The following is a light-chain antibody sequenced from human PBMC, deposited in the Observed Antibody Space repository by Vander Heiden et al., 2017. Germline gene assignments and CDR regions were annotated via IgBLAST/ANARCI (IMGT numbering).Light chain of an antibody. CDR1: SSDVGGYNY. J-gene: IGLJ2*01. V-gene: IGLV2-14*01. CDR2: DVS. Sequence: QSALTQPPSVSGSPGPSLPISCTGTSSDVGGYNYGSWHQQHPGNAPKLMIYDVSNRPVGVSNRCSGSKSGNTAALTSSGPQAEDEDDYYGSSDTSSSRVFGGGTKLTVL. CDR3: SSDTSSSRV.